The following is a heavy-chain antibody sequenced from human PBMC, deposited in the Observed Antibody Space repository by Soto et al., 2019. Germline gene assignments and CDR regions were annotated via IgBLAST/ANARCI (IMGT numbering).Heavy chain of an antibody. Sequence: PSETLSLTCAVSGYSISSGYYWGWIRQPPGQGLEWIGSIYHSGSTYYNPSLKSRVTISVDTSKNQFSLKLSSVTAADTAVYYCARDSRYSSGWYGGANWFDPWGQGTLVTVSS. V-gene: IGHV4-38-2*02. J-gene: IGHJ5*02. CDR3: ARDSRYSSGWYGGANWFDP. CDR1: GYSISSGYY. D-gene: IGHD6-19*01. CDR2: IYHSGST.